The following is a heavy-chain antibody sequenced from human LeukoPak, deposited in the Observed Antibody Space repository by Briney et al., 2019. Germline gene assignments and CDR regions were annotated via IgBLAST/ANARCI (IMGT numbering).Heavy chain of an antibody. CDR2: IYSGGST. CDR1: GFTVSSNY. Sequence: PGGSLRLSXAASGFTVSSNYMSWVRQAPGKGLEWVSVIYSGGSTYYADSVKGRFTISRDNSKNTLYLQMNSLRAEDTAVYYCARGTGIAAASDYWGQGTLVTVSS. J-gene: IGHJ4*02. CDR3: ARGTGIAAASDY. V-gene: IGHV3-53*01. D-gene: IGHD6-13*01.